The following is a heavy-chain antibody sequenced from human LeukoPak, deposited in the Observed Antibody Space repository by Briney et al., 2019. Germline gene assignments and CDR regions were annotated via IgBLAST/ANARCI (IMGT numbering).Heavy chain of an antibody. Sequence: GGSLRLSCAASGFTFSSYSMNWIRKAPGKGLEWVSCISTSSSYIYYADSVKGRFTISTDNAKNSLYLQMNSLRAEYTAVYYCARSVDAFDLWGQGTMVTVSS. CDR3: ARSVDAFDL. V-gene: IGHV3-21*01. CDR2: ISTSSSYI. D-gene: IGHD6-19*01. J-gene: IGHJ3*01. CDR1: GFTFSSYS.